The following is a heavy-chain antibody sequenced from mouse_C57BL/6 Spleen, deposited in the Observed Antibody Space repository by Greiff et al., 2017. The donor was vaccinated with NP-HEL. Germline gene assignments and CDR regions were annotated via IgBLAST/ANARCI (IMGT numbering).Heavy chain of an antibody. D-gene: IGHD2-1*01. CDR3: TVYYGNPNWYFGG. J-gene: IGHJ1*03. Sequence: EVQLQQSGAELVRPRASVKLSCTASGFNITDYYMHWVKQRPEQGLEWIGRIDPEDGDTEYAPKFQGMATMTADTSSNTAYLLLSSLTSDDAAVYYCTVYYGNPNWYFGGWGTGTTVTVSS. CDR2: IDPEDGDT. V-gene: IGHV14-1*01. CDR1: GFNITDYY.